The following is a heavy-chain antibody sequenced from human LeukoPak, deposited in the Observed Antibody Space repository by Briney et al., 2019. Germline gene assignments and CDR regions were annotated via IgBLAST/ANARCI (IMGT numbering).Heavy chain of an antibody. J-gene: IGHJ6*03. D-gene: IGHD3-10*01. Sequence: GASVKVSCKASGYTFTGYYMHWVRQAPGQGLEWMGWINPNSGGTNYAQKFQGRVTMTRDTSISTAYMELSSLRSEDTAVYYCARGGAITMVRGVKDYYYYYYMDVWGKGTTVTISS. V-gene: IGHV1-2*02. CDR3: ARGGAITMVRGVKDYYYYYYMDV. CDR1: GYTFTGYY. CDR2: INPNSGGT.